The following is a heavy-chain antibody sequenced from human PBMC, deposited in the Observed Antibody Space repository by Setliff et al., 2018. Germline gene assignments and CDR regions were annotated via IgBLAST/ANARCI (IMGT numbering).Heavy chain of an antibody. CDR1: GGSISSSNW. V-gene: IGHV4-4*02. CDR3: ARVYDTNTYGWFAP. D-gene: IGHD3-9*01. CDR2: VYHSGST. J-gene: IGHJ5*02. Sequence: PSETLSLTCAVSGGSISSSNWWNWVRQPPGKGLEWIGEVYHSGSTNYNPSLKSRVTISVDKSKNQFSLELSSVTAADTAVYYCARVYDTNTYGWFAPWGQGTLVTVSS.